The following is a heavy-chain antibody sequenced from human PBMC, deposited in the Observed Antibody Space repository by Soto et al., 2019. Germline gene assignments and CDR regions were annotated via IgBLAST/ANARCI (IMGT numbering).Heavy chain of an antibody. Sequence: VHLQESGPGLVKPSETLSLTCTVSGDSISTYYWSWIRQFPGKGLEWLGFVSYTGTTNYTPTLKSRVIIATDASKNLFSLKLISVTAADTAVHYCARRLGVCRYTNCLIDFWGRGTLVTVAS. CDR1: GDSISTYY. D-gene: IGHD2-2*01. V-gene: IGHV4-59*01. CDR3: ARRLGVCRYTNCLIDF. CDR2: VSYTGTT. J-gene: IGHJ4*02.